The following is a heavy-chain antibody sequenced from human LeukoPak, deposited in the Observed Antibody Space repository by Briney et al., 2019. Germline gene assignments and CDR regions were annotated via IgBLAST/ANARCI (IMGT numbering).Heavy chain of an antibody. Sequence: SGTLSLTCGVSGGSISSSNWWSWVRQPPGKGLEWIGEIYHSGSTNYNPSLKSRVTISVDKSKNQFSLKLSSVTAADTAVYYCARSFTAGWLLCTERYYFDYWGQGTLVTVSS. V-gene: IGHV4-4*02. CDR3: ARSFTAGWLLCTERYYFDY. CDR1: GGSISSSNW. J-gene: IGHJ4*02. CDR2: IYHSGST. D-gene: IGHD3-3*01.